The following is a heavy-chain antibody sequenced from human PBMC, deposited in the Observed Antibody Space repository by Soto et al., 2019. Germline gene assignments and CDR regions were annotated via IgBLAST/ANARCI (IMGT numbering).Heavy chain of an antibody. V-gene: IGHV4-59*01. CDR2: IYYSGST. Sequence: ETLSLTCTVSGGSISSYYWSWIRQPPGKGLEWIGYIYYSGSTNYNPSLKSRVTISVDTSKNQFSLKLSSVTAADTAVYYCARGSSWYIDYWGQGTLVTVSS. CDR3: ARGSSWYIDY. CDR1: GGSISSYY. D-gene: IGHD6-13*01. J-gene: IGHJ4*02.